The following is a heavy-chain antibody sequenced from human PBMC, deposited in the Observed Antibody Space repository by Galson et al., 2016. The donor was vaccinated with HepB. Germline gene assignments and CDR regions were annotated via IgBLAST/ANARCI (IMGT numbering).Heavy chain of an antibody. CDR3: ARSRPQYCSGGTCSDYFDY. CDR1: GGTFSSYA. V-gene: IGHV1-69*13. J-gene: IGHJ4*02. CDR2: IIPFIGTP. D-gene: IGHD2-15*01. Sequence: SVKVSCKASGGTFSSYAFTWVRQAPGQGLEWMGGIIPFIGTPHYAQNFQDRVTITADESTSTVYMELSSLRSEDTAIFYCARSRPQYCSGGTCSDYFDYWGQGTLVTVSS.